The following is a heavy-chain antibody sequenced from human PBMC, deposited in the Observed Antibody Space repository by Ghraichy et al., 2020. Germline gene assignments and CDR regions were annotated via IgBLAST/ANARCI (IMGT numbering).Heavy chain of an antibody. V-gene: IGHV3-30-3*01. CDR2: ISYDGSNK. Sequence: GESLNISCAASGFTFSSYAMHWVRQAPGKGLEWVAVISYDGSNKYYADSVKGRFTISRDNSKNTLYLQMNSLRAEDTAVYYCARDKPLMITFGEAVYWGQGTLVTVSS. J-gene: IGHJ4*02. D-gene: IGHD3-16*01. CDR3: ARDKPLMITFGEAVY. CDR1: GFTFSSYA.